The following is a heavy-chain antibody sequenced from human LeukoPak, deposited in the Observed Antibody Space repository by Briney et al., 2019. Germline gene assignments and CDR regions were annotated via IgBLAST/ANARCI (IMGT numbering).Heavy chain of an antibody. CDR1: GYTFTSYY. V-gene: IGHV1-46*01. D-gene: IGHD5-24*01. Sequence: ASVKVSCKASGYTFTSYYMHWVRQAPGEGLEWMGIINPSGGSTSYAQKFQGRVTMTRDTSTSTVYMGLSSLRSEDTAVYYCARVRDGYNDAYDIWGQGTMVTVPS. J-gene: IGHJ3*02. CDR2: INPSGGST. CDR3: ARVRDGYNDAYDI.